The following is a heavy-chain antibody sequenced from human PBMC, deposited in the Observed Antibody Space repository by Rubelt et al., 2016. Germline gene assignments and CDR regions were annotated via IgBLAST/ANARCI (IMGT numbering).Heavy chain of an antibody. CDR3: ARRPRYTGYDSFDI. D-gene: IGHD5-12*01. CDR1: GGSISTYY. CDR2: IQNRGSP. Sequence: QVQLQESGPGLVKPSETLSLTCTVSGGSISTYYWNWIRQPPGQGLEWIGYIQNRGSPNYNPFLERRHTIPLDTSMNQFSLSRTCATAADTAVYYCARRPRYTGYDSFDIWGQGAMVTVSS. J-gene: IGHJ3*02. V-gene: IGHV4-59*12.